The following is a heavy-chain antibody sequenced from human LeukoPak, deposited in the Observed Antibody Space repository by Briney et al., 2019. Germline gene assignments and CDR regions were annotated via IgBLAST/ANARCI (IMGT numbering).Heavy chain of an antibody. V-gene: IGHV3-21*04. D-gene: IGHD6-19*01. CDR3: AKDTPLTAYGSGWSTNAFDY. CDR1: GFTFSIYS. J-gene: IGHJ4*02. Sequence: GGSLRLSCAASGFTFSIYSMNWVRQAPGKGLEWVSSISSSSTYIYYADSVKGRFTISRDNSKNTVFLQMNSLRAEDTAVYYCAKDTPLTAYGSGWSTNAFDYWGQGTLVTVSS. CDR2: ISSSSTYI.